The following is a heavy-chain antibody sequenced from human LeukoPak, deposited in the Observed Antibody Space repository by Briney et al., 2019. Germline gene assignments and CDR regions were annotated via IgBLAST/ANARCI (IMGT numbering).Heavy chain of an antibody. V-gene: IGHV1-69*13. Sequence: SVKVSCKASGGTFSSYAISWVRQAPGQGLEWMGGIIPIFGTANYAQKFQGRVTITADESTSTAYMELSSLRSEDTAMYYCAKIYCGGTSCYDTRGWFDPWGQGTLVTVSS. CDR3: AKIYCGGTSCYDTRGWFDP. J-gene: IGHJ5*02. CDR2: IIPIFGTA. D-gene: IGHD2-2*01. CDR1: GGTFSSYA.